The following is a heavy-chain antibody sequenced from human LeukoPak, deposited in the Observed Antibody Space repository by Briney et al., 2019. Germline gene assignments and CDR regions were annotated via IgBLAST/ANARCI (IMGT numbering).Heavy chain of an antibody. D-gene: IGHD3-10*02. CDR1: GFTFSSYE. J-gene: IGHJ6*02. CDR2: ISSSGSTI. Sequence: GGSLRLSCAASGFTFSSYEMNWVRQAPGKGLEWVSYISSSGSTIYYADSVKGRFTISRDNAKNSLYLQMNSLRAEDTAVYYCARDAGGQLSSGGMDVWGQGTTVTVSS. V-gene: IGHV3-48*03. CDR3: ARDAGGQLSSGGMDV.